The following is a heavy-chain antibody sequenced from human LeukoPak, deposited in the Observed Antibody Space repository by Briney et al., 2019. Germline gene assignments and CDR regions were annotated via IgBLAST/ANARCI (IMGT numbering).Heavy chain of an antibody. D-gene: IGHD3-22*01. CDR3: ARGRHEGYYYDSSGLAETWFDY. J-gene: IGHJ4*02. Sequence: SETLSLTRAVYGGSFSGYYWSWIRQPPGKELEWIGEINHSGSTNYNPSLKSRVTISVDTSKNQFSLKLSSVTAADTAVYYCARGRHEGYYYDSSGLAETWFDYWGQGTLVTVSS. V-gene: IGHV4-34*01. CDR1: GGSFSGYY. CDR2: INHSGST.